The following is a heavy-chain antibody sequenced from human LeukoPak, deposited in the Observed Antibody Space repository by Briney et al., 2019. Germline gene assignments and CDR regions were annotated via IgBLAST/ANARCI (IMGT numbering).Heavy chain of an antibody. CDR2: IYTSGST. J-gene: IGHJ6*03. CDR1: GGSISSGSYY. Sequence: SETLSLTCTVSGGSISSGSYYWSWIRQPAGKGLEWIGRIYTSGSTHYNPSLKSRVTISVDTSKNQFSLKLSSVTAADTAVYYCARERSGRYCSSTSCYSMDVWGKGTTVTVPS. D-gene: IGHD2-2*01. V-gene: IGHV4-61*02. CDR3: ARERSGRYCSSTSCYSMDV.